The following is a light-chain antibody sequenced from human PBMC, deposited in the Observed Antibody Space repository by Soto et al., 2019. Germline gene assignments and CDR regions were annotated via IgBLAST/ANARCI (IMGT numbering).Light chain of an antibody. Sequence: DIVLTQSPGTLSLSPGERATLSCRASQTVGDSYLAWYQQKPGQAPRLLISGASTRATGIPDRFSGSGSGTDSTFTLGSLELKDFEGYSFHHYGTSPRTFGQGTK. CDR1: QTVGDSY. V-gene: IGKV3-20*01. CDR2: GAS. CDR3: HHYGTSPRT. J-gene: IGKJ1*01.